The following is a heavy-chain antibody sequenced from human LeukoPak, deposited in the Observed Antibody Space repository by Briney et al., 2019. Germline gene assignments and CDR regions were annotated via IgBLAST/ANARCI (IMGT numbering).Heavy chain of an antibody. CDR1: GFTFSSYG. CDR3: AKDSWELLSGFDY. D-gene: IGHD1-26*01. V-gene: IGHV3-30*02. Sequence: SGGSLRLSCAAPGFTFSSYGMHWVRQAPGKGLEWVAVIWYDGSNKYYADSVKGRFTISRDNSKNTLYLQMNSLRAEDMAVYYCAKDSWELLSGFDYWGQGTLVTVSS. CDR2: IWYDGSNK. J-gene: IGHJ4*02.